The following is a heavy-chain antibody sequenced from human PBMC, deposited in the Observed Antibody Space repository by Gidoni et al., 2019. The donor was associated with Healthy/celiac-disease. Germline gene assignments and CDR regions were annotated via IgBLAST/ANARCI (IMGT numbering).Heavy chain of an antibody. CDR2: IRSKAYGGTT. Sequence: EVQLVESGGGLVQPGRSLRLSCTASGFTFGDYAMSWFRQAPGKGLEWVGFIRSKAYGGTTEYAASVKGRFTISRDDSKSIAYLQMNSLKTEDTAVYYCTRVPYSSSWIPFDYWGQGTLVTVSS. V-gene: IGHV3-49*03. D-gene: IGHD6-13*01. J-gene: IGHJ4*02. CDR3: TRVPYSSSWIPFDY. CDR1: GFTFGDYA.